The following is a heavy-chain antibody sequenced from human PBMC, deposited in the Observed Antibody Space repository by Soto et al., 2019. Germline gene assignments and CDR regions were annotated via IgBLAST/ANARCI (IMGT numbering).Heavy chain of an antibody. Sequence: GGSLRLSCASSGLNFSSYALSWVRQAPGKGLEWVSAISGSGGSTYYADSVKGRFTISRDNSKNTLYLQMNSLRAEDTAVYYCAKVPSKAITIFGVAIGYWGQGTLVTVSS. CDR1: GLNFSSYA. V-gene: IGHV3-23*01. CDR2: ISGSGGST. J-gene: IGHJ4*02. CDR3: AKVPSKAITIFGVAIGY. D-gene: IGHD3-3*01.